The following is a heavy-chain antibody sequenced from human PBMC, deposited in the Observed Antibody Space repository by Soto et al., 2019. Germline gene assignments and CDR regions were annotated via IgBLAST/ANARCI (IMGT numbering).Heavy chain of an antibody. Sequence: PGGSLRLSCAASGFTVSSDSMSCIRLAPGKRLEWISVICGSDGSTYYADSVRGRFTIFRGNSKNTLYLQMNSLTVEDTAVYYCTKGCVSSCYSGVGSWGQGTPVTVSS. D-gene: IGHD2-15*01. CDR2: ICGSDGST. CDR1: GFTVSSDS. J-gene: IGHJ5*02. V-gene: IGHV3-23*01. CDR3: TKGCVSSCYSGVGS.